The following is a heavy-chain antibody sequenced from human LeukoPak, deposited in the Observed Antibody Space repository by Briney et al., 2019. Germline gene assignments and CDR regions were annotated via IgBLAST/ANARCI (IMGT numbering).Heavy chain of an antibody. CDR2: ISYDGSNK. CDR1: GFTFSSYG. J-gene: IGHJ4*02. V-gene: IGHV3-30*18. D-gene: IGHD3-22*01. Sequence: GGSLRLSCAASGFTFSSYGMHWVRQAPGKGLEWVAVISYDGSNKYYADSVKGRFTISRDNSKNTLYLQMNSLRAEDTAVYYCAKDMPRYYDSSGYYNWGQGTLVTVSS. CDR3: AKDMPRYYDSSGYYN.